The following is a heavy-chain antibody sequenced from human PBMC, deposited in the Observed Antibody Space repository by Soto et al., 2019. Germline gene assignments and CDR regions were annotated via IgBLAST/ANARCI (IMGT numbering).Heavy chain of an antibody. CDR3: ARVRDWFDP. D-gene: IGHD3-3*01. CDR2: IDHSGYT. V-gene: IGHV4-34*01. CDR1: GGSFSGYY. J-gene: IGHJ5*02. Sequence: SETLSLTCAVYGGSFSGYYWNWIRQPPGKGLEWIGEIDHSGYTNYNPSLKSRVTISVDTSKNQFSLRLTSVTAADTAVYYCARVRDWFDPWGQGTLVTSPQ.